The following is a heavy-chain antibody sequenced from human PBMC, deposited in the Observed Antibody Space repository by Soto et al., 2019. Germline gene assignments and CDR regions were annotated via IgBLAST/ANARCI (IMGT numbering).Heavy chain of an antibody. D-gene: IGHD3-3*01. CDR1: GYSFTSYW. CDR2: IYPGDSDT. J-gene: IGHJ6*02. V-gene: IGHV5-51*01. CDR3: ARQEYDFWSGSTTDYGMDV. Sequence: GESLKISCKGSGYSFTSYWIGWVRQMPGKGLEWMGIIYPGDSDTRYSPSFQGQVTISADKSISTAYLQWSSLKASDTAMYYCARQEYDFWSGSTTDYGMDVWGQGTTVTVSS.